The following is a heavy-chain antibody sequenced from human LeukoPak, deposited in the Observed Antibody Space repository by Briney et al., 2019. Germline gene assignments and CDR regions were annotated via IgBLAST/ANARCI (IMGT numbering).Heavy chain of an antibody. Sequence: SETLSLTCTVSGGSISSYYWSWIRQPPGKGLEWIGYIYYSGGTNYNPSLKSRVTISVDTSKNQFSLKLSSVTAADTAVYYCASVRGYSYNYWGQGTLVTVSS. D-gene: IGHD5-18*01. CDR3: ASVRGYSYNY. V-gene: IGHV4-59*01. J-gene: IGHJ4*02. CDR1: GGSISSYY. CDR2: IYYSGGT.